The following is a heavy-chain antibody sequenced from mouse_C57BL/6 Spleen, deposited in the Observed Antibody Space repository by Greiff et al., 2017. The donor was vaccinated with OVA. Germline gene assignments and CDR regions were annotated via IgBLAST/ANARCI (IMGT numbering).Heavy chain of an antibody. J-gene: IGHJ2*01. CDR2: IYPGDGDT. V-gene: IGHV1-80*01. D-gene: IGHD1-1*01. CDR1: GYAFSSYW. Sequence: QVQLQQSGAELVKPGASVKISCKASGYAFSSYWMNWVKQRPGKGLEWIGQIYPGDGDTNYNGKFKGKATLTADKSSSTAYMQLSSLTSEDSAVYCCARREDYYGSSLFDYWGQGTTLTVSS. CDR3: ARREDYYGSSLFDY.